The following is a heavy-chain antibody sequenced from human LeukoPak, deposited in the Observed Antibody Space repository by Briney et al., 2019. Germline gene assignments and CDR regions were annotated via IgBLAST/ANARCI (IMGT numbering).Heavy chain of an antibody. Sequence: GESPKIPCKGSGYSFTSYWISWGRQMPAKDLEWLGRIDPSDSYTKYSPSFQGHVTISADKSISTAYLQWGSVKASGTAMYYCASWDYYCESSGLAYYGGQGTLVTVSS. CDR1: GYSFTSYW. J-gene: IGHJ4*02. D-gene: IGHD3-22*01. V-gene: IGHV5-10-1*01. CDR3: ASWDYYCESSGLAYY. CDR2: IDPSDSYT.